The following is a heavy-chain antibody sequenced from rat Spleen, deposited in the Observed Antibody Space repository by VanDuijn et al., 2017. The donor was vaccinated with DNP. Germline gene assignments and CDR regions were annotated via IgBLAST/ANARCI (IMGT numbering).Heavy chain of an antibody. J-gene: IGHJ2*01. Sequence: QLQESGPGLVKPSQSLSLTCSVTGYSITSNYWAWIRRFPGNKMEWIGHISYSGSTTYNPSLESRISITRDTSKNQFFLHLNSVTTADTATYYCARQPSGMDYRGQGVMVIVSS. V-gene: IGHV3-1*01. CDR3: ARQPSGMDY. CDR1: GYSITSNY. D-gene: IGHD1-4*01. CDR2: ISYSGST.